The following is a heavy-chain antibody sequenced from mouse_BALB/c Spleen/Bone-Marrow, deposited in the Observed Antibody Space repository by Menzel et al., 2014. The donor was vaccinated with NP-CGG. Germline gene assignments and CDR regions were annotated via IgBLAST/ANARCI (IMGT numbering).Heavy chain of an antibody. CDR2: IDPSDSYT. V-gene: IGHV1S127*01. Sequence: QVQLQQSGAELVKPGASVKMSCKASGYTFTSYWMHWVKQRPGQGLEWIGVIDPSDSYTSYNQKFKGKATLTVDTSSSTAYMQLXXLTSEDSXVYXXIXYYRSFAYXGXGTLVTVSA. J-gene: IGHJ3*01. CDR1: GYTFTSYW. D-gene: IGHD2-14*01. CDR3: IXYYRSFAY.